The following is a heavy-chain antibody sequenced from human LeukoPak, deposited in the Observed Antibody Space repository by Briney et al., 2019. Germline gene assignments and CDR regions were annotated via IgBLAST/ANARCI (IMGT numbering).Heavy chain of an antibody. CDR1: GGSISSYY. J-gene: IGHJ4*02. D-gene: IGHD5-18*01. CDR2: IYYSGST. V-gene: IGHV4-59*01. Sequence: SETLSLTCTVSGGSISSYYWSLIRQPPGKGLEWIGYIYYSGSTNYNPSLKSRVTISVDTSKNQFSLKLSSVTAADTAVYYCARAGTAMVLDYFDYWGQGTLVTVSS. CDR3: ARAGTAMVLDYFDY.